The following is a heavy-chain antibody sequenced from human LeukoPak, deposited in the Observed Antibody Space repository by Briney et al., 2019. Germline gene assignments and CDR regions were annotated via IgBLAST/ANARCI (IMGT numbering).Heavy chain of an antibody. CDR3: ARATPSGRLFDY. J-gene: IGHJ4*02. V-gene: IGHV1-69*13. CDR2: IIPIFGTA. D-gene: IGHD1-26*01. Sequence: SVKVSCKASGGTFSSYAISWVRQAPGQGLEWMGGIIPIFGTANYAQKFQGRVTITADESTSTAYMDLSSLRSEDTAVYYCARATPSGRLFDYWGQGTLVTVSS. CDR1: GGTFSSYA.